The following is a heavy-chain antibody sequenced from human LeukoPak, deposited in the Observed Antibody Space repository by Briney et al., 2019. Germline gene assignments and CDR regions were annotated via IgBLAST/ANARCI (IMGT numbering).Heavy chain of an antibody. D-gene: IGHD3-22*01. Sequence: GGSPRLSCAASGFTFSSYGMHWVRQAPGKGLEWVAVISYDGSNKYYADSVKGRFTISRDNSKNTLYLQMNSLRAEDTAVYYCAKDHYYDSSGYYYWLDYFDYWGQGTLVTVSS. CDR3: AKDHYYDSSGYYYWLDYFDY. CDR2: ISYDGSNK. V-gene: IGHV3-30*18. CDR1: GFTFSSYG. J-gene: IGHJ4*02.